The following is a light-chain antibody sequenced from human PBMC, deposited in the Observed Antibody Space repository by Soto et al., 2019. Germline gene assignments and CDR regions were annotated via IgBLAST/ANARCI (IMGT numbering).Light chain of an antibody. V-gene: IGKV1-5*01. J-gene: IGKJ1*01. Sequence: DIQMTQSPSTLSASVGDRVTITCRASHSISSWLAWYQQKPGKAPNLLIYDASTLESGVPSRFSGSGSGTEFTLTISSLQPDDIATYYCQQYNLYPWTFGQGTKVDNK. CDR1: HSISSW. CDR3: QQYNLYPWT. CDR2: DAS.